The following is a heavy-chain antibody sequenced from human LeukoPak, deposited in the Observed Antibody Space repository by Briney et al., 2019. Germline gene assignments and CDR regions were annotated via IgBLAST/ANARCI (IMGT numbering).Heavy chain of an antibody. V-gene: IGHV3-30*03. CDR1: GFTSSSYG. J-gene: IGHJ4*02. CDR3: SRESYCSSTSCYYFDY. D-gene: IGHD2-2*01. CDR2: ISYDGTNK. Sequence: GRSLRLSCAASGFTSSSYGMHWVRQAPGKGLEWVAVISYDGTNKYYADSVKGRFTISRDNSKNTLYLQMNSLRAEDTAVYYCSRESYCSSTSCYYFDYWGQGTLVTVSS.